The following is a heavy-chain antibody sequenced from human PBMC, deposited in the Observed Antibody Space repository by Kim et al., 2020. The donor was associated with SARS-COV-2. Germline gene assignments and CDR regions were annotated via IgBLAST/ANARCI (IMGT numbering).Heavy chain of an antibody. CDR1: GYSFTDYF. Sequence: ASVKVSCKTSGYSFTDYFIHWVRQAPGQGLEWMGCINSDSGGTNYAQEFQGRVTMTRDTSITTAYVDLSRLRFEDTAVYYCARETLGGGYKFFVYWGQGT. J-gene: IGHJ4*02. CDR2: INSDSGGT. V-gene: IGHV1-2*02. CDR3: ARETLGGGYKFFVY. D-gene: IGHD3-22*01.